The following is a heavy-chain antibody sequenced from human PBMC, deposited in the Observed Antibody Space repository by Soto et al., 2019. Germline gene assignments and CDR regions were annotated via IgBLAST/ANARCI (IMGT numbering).Heavy chain of an antibody. CDR1: GGSISSSSYY. V-gene: IGHV4-39*01. Sequence: QLQLQESGPGLVKPSETLSLTCTVSGGSISSSSYYWGWIRQPPGKGLEWIGSIYYSGSTFYNPSLKSRVTISVDTSKNQFSLKLSSVTAADTAVYYCARFTFGGVRDELANDYWGQGTLVTVSS. CDR3: ARFTFGGVRDELANDY. D-gene: IGHD3-16*01. CDR2: IYYSGST. J-gene: IGHJ4*02.